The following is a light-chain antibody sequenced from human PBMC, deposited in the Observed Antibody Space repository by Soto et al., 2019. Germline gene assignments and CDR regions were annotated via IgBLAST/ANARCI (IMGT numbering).Light chain of an antibody. CDR3: QKYNSWPLT. CDR1: QSVGSY. J-gene: IGKJ4*01. CDR2: DIF. Sequence: ERVLTQTPATLSVSPGERATLSCTASQSVGSYLGWYQQRPGQARRRVIYDIFTRATCLPTRISSIGAAAEFTLTITSLQSEAFAAYYCQKYNSWPLTLGGGTKV. V-gene: IGKV3D-15*01.